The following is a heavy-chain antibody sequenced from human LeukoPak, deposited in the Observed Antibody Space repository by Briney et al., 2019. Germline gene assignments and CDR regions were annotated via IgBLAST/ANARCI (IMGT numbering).Heavy chain of an antibody. CDR2: ISSSSSYI. CDR3: ARAHSGRVYFDY. CDR1: GFTFSSYS. Sequence: GGSLRLSCAASGFTFSSYSMNWVRQAPGKGLEWVSSISSSSSYIYYADSVKGRFTISRDNAKNSLYLQMNSLRDEDTAVYYCARAHSGRVYFDYWGQGTLVTVSS. J-gene: IGHJ4*02. D-gene: IGHD3-10*01. V-gene: IGHV3-21*01.